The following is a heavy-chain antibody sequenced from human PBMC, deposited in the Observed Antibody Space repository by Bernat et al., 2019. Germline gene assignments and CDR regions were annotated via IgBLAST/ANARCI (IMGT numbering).Heavy chain of an antibody. CDR3: VTPGIANFDAFDI. Sequence: EVQLVESGGGLVQPGGSLRLSCAASGFTFSSYWMSWVRQAPGKGLEWVANIKQDGSEKFYVDSVKGRFTISRDNAKNSLYLQMNSLRAEDTAVYYCVTPGIANFDAFDIWGQGTMVTVSS. CDR2: IKQDGSEK. D-gene: IGHD6-13*01. J-gene: IGHJ3*02. V-gene: IGHV3-7*03. CDR1: GFTFSSYW.